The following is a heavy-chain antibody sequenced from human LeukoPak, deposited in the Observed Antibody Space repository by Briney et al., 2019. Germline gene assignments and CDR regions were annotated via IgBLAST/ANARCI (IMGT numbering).Heavy chain of an antibody. CDR2: IYPGDSDT. V-gene: IGHV5-51*01. Sequence: RGESLKISCKGSGYSFTSYWIGWVRQMPGKGLEWVGIIYPGDSDTRCSPSFQGQVTISADKSISTAYLQWSSLKASDTAMYYCARFKGSYYFSFDYWGQGTLVTVSS. CDR3: ARFKGSYYFSFDY. J-gene: IGHJ4*02. CDR1: GYSFTSYW. D-gene: IGHD1-26*01.